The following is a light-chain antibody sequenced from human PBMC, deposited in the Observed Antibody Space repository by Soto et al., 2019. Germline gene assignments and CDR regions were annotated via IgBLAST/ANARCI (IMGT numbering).Light chain of an antibody. CDR3: QQANSFPIT. J-gene: IGKJ5*01. CDR1: QNIINW. V-gene: IGKV1D-12*01. Sequence: DIQMTQSPYSVSASVGDRVTITCRASQNIINWLAWYQQEPGKAPRLLIYPASTLQSGVPSRFRGSGSGTDFTLSISGLQPEDVATYYCQQANSFPITFGQGTRLEIK. CDR2: PAS.